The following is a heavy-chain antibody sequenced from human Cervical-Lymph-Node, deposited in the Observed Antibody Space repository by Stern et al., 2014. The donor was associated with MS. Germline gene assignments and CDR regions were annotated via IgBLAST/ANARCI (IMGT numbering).Heavy chain of an antibody. D-gene: IGHD3-22*01. CDR3: ARDSNVDSSGYFPYYFFYGMDV. Sequence: EVQLVESGGGLVKPGGSLRLSCAASGFTFRNYSMNWVRQAPGKGLQWVSSISSSSRYIFYADSLKGRITISRDNAYNSLYLQMNSLRAEDTAVYYCARDSNVDSSGYFPYYFFYGMDVWGQGTTVTVSS. V-gene: IGHV3-21*01. CDR1: GFTFRNYS. CDR2: ISSSSRYI. J-gene: IGHJ6*02.